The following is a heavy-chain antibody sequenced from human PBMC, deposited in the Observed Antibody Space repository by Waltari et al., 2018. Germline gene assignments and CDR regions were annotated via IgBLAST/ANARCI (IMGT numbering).Heavy chain of an antibody. D-gene: IGHD3-10*01. CDR3: ASGVITMVQGVIGYYFDY. J-gene: IGHJ4*02. CDR1: GGSISSGDYY. CDR2: IYYSGST. V-gene: IGHV4-30-4*08. Sequence: QVQLQESGPGLVKPSQTLSLTCTVSGGSISSGDYYWSWIRQPPGQGLEWMGYIYYSGSTYYNPSLKRRVTISVDTSKNQFSLKLSSVTAADTAVYYCASGVITMVQGVIGYYFDYWGQGTLVTVSS.